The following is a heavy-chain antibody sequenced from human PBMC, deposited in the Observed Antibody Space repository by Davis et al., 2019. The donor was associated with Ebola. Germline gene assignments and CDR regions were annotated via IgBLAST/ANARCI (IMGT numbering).Heavy chain of an antibody. CDR2: ISGSGGST. D-gene: IGHD5-12*01. CDR1: VITFSSYA. CDR3: VKGRGYSAFDREPFDH. Sequence: GGSLRLSCADSVITFSSYAMTWVRQAPGKGLEWVSAISGSGGSTYYADSVKGRFTVSRDKSKSTVYLQMSSLRTEDTAFYYCVKGRGYSAFDREPFDHWGQGTLVIVSS. J-gene: IGHJ4*02. V-gene: IGHV3-23*01.